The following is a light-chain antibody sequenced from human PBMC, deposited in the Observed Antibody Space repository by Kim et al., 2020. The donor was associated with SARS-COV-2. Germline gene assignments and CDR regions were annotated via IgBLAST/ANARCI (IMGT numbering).Light chain of an antibody. V-gene: IGKV1-39*01. CDR1: QGISRY. CDR3: QQSYGTPPT. Sequence: SAAVGDRVTITCQASQGISRYLNWYQQKPGKAPKLLISATSSLHSGVPSRFSGSGSGTDFTLTISSLQPDDIATYYCQQSYGTPPTFGQGTKLEI. CDR2: ATS. J-gene: IGKJ2*01.